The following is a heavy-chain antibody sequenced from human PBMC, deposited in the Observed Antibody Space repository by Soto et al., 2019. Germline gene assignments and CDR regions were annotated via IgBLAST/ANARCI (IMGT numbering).Heavy chain of an antibody. CDR2: IIPIFGTA. D-gene: IGHD3-10*01. V-gene: IGHV1-69*01. Sequence: QVQLVQSGAEVKQPGSSVKVSCKASGGTFSSYAISWVRQAPGQGLEWMGGIIPIFGTANYAQKFQGRVTITADESTSTAYMELSSLRSEDTAVYYCARDLRRGGSVGYYFDYWGQGTLVTVSS. CDR3: ARDLRRGGSVGYYFDY. CDR1: GGTFSSYA. J-gene: IGHJ4*02.